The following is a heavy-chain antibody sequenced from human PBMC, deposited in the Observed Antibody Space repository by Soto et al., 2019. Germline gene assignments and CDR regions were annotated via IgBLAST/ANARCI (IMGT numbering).Heavy chain of an antibody. D-gene: IGHD3-22*01. CDR1: GRNFSSYA. V-gene: IGHV1-69*13. CDR2: IIPIFGTA. J-gene: IGHJ4*02. CDR3: ARDGRRPLYYYDSSGYYLLDEYYFDY. Sequence: SVKVSCKASGRNFSSYAISWVRQAPGQGLEWMGGIIPIFGTANYAQKFQGRVTITADESTSAAYMELSSLRSEDTAVYYCARDGRRPLYYYDSSGYYLLDEYYFDYWGQGTLVTVS.